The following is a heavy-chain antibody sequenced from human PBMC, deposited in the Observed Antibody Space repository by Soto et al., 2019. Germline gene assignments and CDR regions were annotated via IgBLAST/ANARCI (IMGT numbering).Heavy chain of an antibody. Sequence: VKSLKVACKGSGYRFRGYLTGWVRQMPGKGLEWMGIIYPGDSDTRYSPSFQGQVTISADKSISTAYLQWSSLKASDTAMYYCVRGGEAVAGHYYYYYYGMDVWGQGT. CDR1: GYRFRGYL. V-gene: IGHV5-51*01. D-gene: IGHD6-13*01. CDR3: VRGGEAVAGHYYYYYYGMDV. CDR2: IYPGDSDT. J-gene: IGHJ6*02.